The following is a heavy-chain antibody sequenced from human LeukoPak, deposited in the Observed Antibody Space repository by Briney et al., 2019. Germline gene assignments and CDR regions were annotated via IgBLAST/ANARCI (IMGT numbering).Heavy chain of an antibody. J-gene: IGHJ4*02. CDR2: INGDGSTT. Sequence: GGSLRLSCATSVFPFSSYWMLCVRHAPGKGLEWVSRINGDGSTTTYADSVKGRFTISRDNTENILYLQMDSLRDEDTAIYYCSRSQFDFWGQGVLVTVSS. CDR1: VFPFSSYW. CDR3: SRSQFDF. V-gene: IGHV3-74*01.